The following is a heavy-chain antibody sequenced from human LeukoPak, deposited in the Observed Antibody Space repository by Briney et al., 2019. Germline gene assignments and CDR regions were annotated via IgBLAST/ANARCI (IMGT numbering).Heavy chain of an antibody. V-gene: IGHV1-8*01. CDR1: GYTFTSYD. Sequence: ASVKVSCKASGYTFTSYDINWVRQATGQGLERMGWMNPNSGNTGYAQKFQGRVTVTRNTSISTAYMELSSLRSEDTAVYYCARRKFGYDDAFDIWGQGTMVTVSS. D-gene: IGHD5-12*01. CDR3: ARRKFGYDDAFDI. CDR2: MNPNSGNT. J-gene: IGHJ3*02.